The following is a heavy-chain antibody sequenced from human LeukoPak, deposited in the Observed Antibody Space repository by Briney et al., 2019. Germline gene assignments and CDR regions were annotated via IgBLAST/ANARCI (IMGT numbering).Heavy chain of an antibody. V-gene: IGHV3-53*01. CDR1: GFTVSTNY. Sequence: PGGSLRLSCAASGFTVSTNYMNRVRQAPGKGLEWVSILYSGSDTYYADSVKGRFTISRDSSKNILFLQMNNLRAEDTAVYYCARVGDHFHWYLDLWGRGTLVTVSS. CDR3: ARVGDHFHWYLDL. CDR2: LYSGSDT. J-gene: IGHJ2*01. D-gene: IGHD3-10*01.